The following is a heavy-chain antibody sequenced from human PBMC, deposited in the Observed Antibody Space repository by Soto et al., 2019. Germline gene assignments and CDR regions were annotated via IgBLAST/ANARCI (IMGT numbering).Heavy chain of an antibody. Sequence: EVHLLESGGGLAQPGGSLRLSCAASGFTFSTYTMSWVRRAPGKGLEWVSTINGGGGSPSYADSVQGRFTISRDNPKNTLYLQLNSLTVDDTATYYGDKARCSTRNCYVPAYWGQGAPVTVSS. V-gene: IGHV3-23*01. J-gene: IGHJ4*02. CDR1: GFTFSTYT. D-gene: IGHD2-2*01. CDR3: DKARCSTRNCYVPAY. CDR2: INGGGGSP.